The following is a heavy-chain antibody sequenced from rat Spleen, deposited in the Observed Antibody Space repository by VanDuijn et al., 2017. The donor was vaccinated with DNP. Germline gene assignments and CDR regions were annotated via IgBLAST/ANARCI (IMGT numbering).Heavy chain of an antibody. CDR2: INSAGST. CDR3: ARGATVWFAY. J-gene: IGHJ3*01. CDR1: GYSITSSYR. V-gene: IGHV3-3*01. D-gene: IGHD1-11*01. Sequence: EVQLQESGPGLVKPSQSLSLTCSVTGYSITSSYRWNWIRKFPGNKLEWMGYINSAGSTNYNPSLKSRISITRDTSKNQFFLQVNSVTTEDTATYYCARGATVWFAYWGQGTLVTVSS.